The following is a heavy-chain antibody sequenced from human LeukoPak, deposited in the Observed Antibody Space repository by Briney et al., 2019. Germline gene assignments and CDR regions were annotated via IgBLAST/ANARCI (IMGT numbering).Heavy chain of an antibody. J-gene: IGHJ4*02. Sequence: ETLSLTCTVSGGSISSYYWSWIRQPPGKGLEWVSAISGSGGSTYYADSVKGRFTISRDNSKNTLYLQMNSLRAEDTAVYYCAKEDILTGYDYWGQGTLVTVSS. CDR1: GGSISSYY. V-gene: IGHV3-23*01. CDR3: AKEDILTGYDY. CDR2: ISGSGGST. D-gene: IGHD3-9*01.